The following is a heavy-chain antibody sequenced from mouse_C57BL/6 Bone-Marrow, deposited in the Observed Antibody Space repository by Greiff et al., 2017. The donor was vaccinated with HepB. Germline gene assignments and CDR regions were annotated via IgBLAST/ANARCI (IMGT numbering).Heavy chain of an antibody. CDR3: ARHYGSSLYYYAMDY. V-gene: IGHV1-82*01. CDR2: IYPGDGDT. CDR1: GYAFSSSW. J-gene: IGHJ4*01. D-gene: IGHD1-1*01. Sequence: VKLMESGPELVKPGASVKISCKASGYAFSSSWMNWVKQRPGKGLEWIGRIYPGDGDTNYNGKFKGKATLTADKSSSTAYMQLSSLTSEDSAAYFCARHYGSSLYYYAMDYWGQGTSVTVSS.